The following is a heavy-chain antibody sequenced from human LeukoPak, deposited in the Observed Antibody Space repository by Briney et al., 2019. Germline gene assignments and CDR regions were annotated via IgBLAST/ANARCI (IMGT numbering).Heavy chain of an antibody. J-gene: IGHJ4*02. CDR2: INHRGST. CDR1: GESLSKYY. V-gene: IGHV4-34*01. CDR3: ASSVGSTDY. Sequence: SETLSLTCAVYGESLSKYYWTWIRQSPGKGLEWIGEINHRGSTNLNPSLKSRVTLSVDTSKHQFSLTLTSMTAADAAVYYCASSVGSTDYWGQGTLVTVSS. D-gene: IGHD1-26*01.